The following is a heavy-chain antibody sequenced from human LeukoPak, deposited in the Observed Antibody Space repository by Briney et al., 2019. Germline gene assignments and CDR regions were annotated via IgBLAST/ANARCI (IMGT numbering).Heavy chain of an antibody. Sequence: GGSLRLSCAVSGFTFSNFWMSWVRQAPGWGLEWVANIHPEGNEKYHVESVKGRFTISRDNTKDLLFLQMNGLRVEDTAVYYCARGDDFSGDHWGQGTLVTVSS. J-gene: IGHJ4*02. CDR2: IHPEGNEK. D-gene: IGHD1-1*01. V-gene: IGHV3-7*04. CDR1: GFTFSNFW. CDR3: ARGDDFSGDH.